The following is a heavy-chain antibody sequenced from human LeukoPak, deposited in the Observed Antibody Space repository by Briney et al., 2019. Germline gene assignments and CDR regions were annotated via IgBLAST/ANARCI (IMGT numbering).Heavy chain of an antibody. CDR2: IYHSGST. J-gene: IGHJ5*02. CDR1: GYSISSGYY. Sequence: TSETLSLTCAVSGYSISSGYYWGWIRQPPGKGLEWIGSIYHSGSTYYNPSLKSRVTISVDTSKNQFSLKLSSVTAADTAVYYCARDSSYGSGGYFYNWFDPWGQGTLVTVSS. CDR3: ARDSSYGSGGYFYNWFDP. D-gene: IGHD3-10*01. V-gene: IGHV4-38-2*02.